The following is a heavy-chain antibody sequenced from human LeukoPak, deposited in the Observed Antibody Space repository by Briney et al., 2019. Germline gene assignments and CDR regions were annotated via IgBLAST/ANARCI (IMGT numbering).Heavy chain of an antibody. Sequence: ASVKVSCKASGYTFTGYYMHWVRQAPGQGLEWMGWINPNSGGTNYAQKFQGRVTMTRDTSISTAYMELSRLRSDDTVVYYCARAGIWDYSDSSGYHNAAFDIWGQGAMVTVSS. V-gene: IGHV1-2*02. CDR2: INPNSGGT. CDR1: GYTFTGYY. CDR3: ARAGIWDYSDSSGYHNAAFDI. J-gene: IGHJ3*02. D-gene: IGHD3-22*01.